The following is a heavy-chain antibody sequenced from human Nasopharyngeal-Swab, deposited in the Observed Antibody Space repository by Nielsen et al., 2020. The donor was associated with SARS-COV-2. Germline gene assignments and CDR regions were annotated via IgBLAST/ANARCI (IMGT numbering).Heavy chain of an antibody. D-gene: IGHD6-13*01. CDR2: ISWNSGSI. CDR1: GFTFDDYA. J-gene: IGHJ6*02. CDR3: AKLSSSWYDYYYYYGMDV. Sequence: SLRLSCAASGFTFDDYAMHWVRQAPGKGLEWVSGISWNSGSIGYADSVKGRFTISRDNAKNSLYLQMNSLRAEDTALYYCAKLSSSWYDYYYYYGMDVWGQGTTVTVSS. V-gene: IGHV3-9*01.